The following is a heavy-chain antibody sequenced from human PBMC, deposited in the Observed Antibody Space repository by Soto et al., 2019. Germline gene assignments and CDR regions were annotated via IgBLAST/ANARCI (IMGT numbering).Heavy chain of an antibody. V-gene: IGHV3-30-3*01. J-gene: IGHJ5*02. CDR2: ISYDGSNK. CDR3: ARDPLRDEVWWFDP. D-gene: IGHD2-15*01. Sequence: QVQLVESGGGVVQPGRSLRLSCAASGFTFSSYAMHWVRQAPGKGLEWVAVISYDGSNKYYADSVKGRFTISRDNSKNTLYLQMNSLRAEDTAVYYCARDPLRDEVWWFDPWGQGTLVTVSS. CDR1: GFTFSSYA.